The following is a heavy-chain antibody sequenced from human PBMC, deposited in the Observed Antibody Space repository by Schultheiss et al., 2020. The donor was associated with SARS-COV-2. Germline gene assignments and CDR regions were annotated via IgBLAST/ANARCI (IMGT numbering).Heavy chain of an antibody. D-gene: IGHD3-22*01. CDR1: GGSISSSNW. J-gene: IGHJ3*02. CDR2: IYHSGST. CDR3: ARMYYYDSSGYDAFDI. V-gene: IGHV4-4*02. Sequence: SETLSLTCDVSGGSISSSNWWSWVRQPPGKGLEWIGEIYHSGSTNYNPSLKSRVTISVDKSKNQFSLKLSSVTAADTAVYYCARMYYYDSSGYDAFDIWGQGTMVTVSS.